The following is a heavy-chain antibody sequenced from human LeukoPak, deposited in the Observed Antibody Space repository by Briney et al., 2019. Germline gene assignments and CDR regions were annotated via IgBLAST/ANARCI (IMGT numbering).Heavy chain of an antibody. CDR2: ISYDGSNK. D-gene: IGHD6-19*01. V-gene: IGHV3-30*18. CDR3: AKLPDGYSSGSDAFDI. Sequence: GRSLRLSCAASGFTFSSYGMHWVRQAPGKGLEWVAVISYDGSNKYYADSVKGRFTISRDNSKNTLYLQMNSLRAEDTAVYYCAKLPDGYSSGSDAFDIWGQGTMVTVSS. CDR1: GFTFSSYG. J-gene: IGHJ3*02.